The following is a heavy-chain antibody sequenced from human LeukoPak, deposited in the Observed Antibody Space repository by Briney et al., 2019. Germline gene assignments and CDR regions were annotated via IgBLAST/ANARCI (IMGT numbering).Heavy chain of an antibody. CDR3: ASTGFGEFPTFDY. CDR2: IYYSGST. V-gene: IGHV4-59*01. J-gene: IGHJ4*02. Sequence: EPSETLSLTCTVSGGSISSYYWSWIRQPPGKGLEWIGYIYYSGSTNYNPSLKSRVTISVDTSKNQFSLKLSSVTAADTAVYYCASTGFGEFPTFDYWGQGTLVTVSS. CDR1: GGSISSYY. D-gene: IGHD3-10*01.